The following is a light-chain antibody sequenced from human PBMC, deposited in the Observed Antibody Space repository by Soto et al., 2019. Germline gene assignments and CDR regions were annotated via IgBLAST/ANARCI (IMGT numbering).Light chain of an antibody. CDR1: QSVSIN. CDR2: DAS. V-gene: IGKV3D-15*01. CDR3: QQYNNWHPLT. Sequence: EIVMTQSPGTLSVSPGERATLSCRASQSVSINLAWYQQKPGQAPRLLIYDASTRATGIPARFSGSGSGTEFTLTISSQQSKDFAVYYCQQYNNWHPLTFGGGTKVEIK. J-gene: IGKJ4*01.